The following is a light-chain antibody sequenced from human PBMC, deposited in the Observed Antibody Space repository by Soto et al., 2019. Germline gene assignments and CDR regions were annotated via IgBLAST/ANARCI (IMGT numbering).Light chain of an antibody. V-gene: IGLV2-8*01. CDR2: EVS. CDR3: SSYAGNNKRYV. CDR1: SSDIGGYNY. J-gene: IGLJ1*01. Sequence: QSVLTQPPSASGSPGRSVTISCTGTSSDIGGYNYVSWYQQHPGKAPKLLIYEVSNRPSGVPDRFSGSKSGNTASLTVSGLQTEDEADYFCSSYAGNNKRYVFGTGTKVTVL.